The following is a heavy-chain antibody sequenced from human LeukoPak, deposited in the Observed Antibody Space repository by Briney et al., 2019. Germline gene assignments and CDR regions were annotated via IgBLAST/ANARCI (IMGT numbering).Heavy chain of an antibody. V-gene: IGHV3-30-3*01. D-gene: IGHD2-2*01. CDR2: ISYDGSNK. CDR3: AREYQLLHYYYYGMDV. Sequence: QTGGSLRLSCAASGFTFSSYAMHWVRQAPGKGLEWVAVISYDGSNKYYADSVKGRFTISRDNSKNTLYLQMNSLRAEDTAVYYCAREYQLLHYYYYGMDVWGQGTTVTVSS. J-gene: IGHJ6*02. CDR1: GFTFSSYA.